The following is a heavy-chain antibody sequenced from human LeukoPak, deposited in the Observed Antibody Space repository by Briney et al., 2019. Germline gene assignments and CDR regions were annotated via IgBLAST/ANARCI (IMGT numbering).Heavy chain of an antibody. CDR2: IKQDGSEK. CDR3: AKDLLWFGESHGMDV. CDR1: GFTFSSYW. V-gene: IGHV3-7*01. Sequence: GGSLRLSCAASGFTFSSYWMSWVRQAPGKGLEWVANIKQDGSEKYYVDSVKGRFTISRDNSKNTLYLQMNSLRAEDTAVYYCAKDLLWFGESHGMDVWGQGTTVTVSS. D-gene: IGHD3-10*01. J-gene: IGHJ6*02.